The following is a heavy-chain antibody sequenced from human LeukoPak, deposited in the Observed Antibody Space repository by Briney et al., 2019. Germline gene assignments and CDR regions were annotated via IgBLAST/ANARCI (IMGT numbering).Heavy chain of an antibody. V-gene: IGHV3-30-3*01. J-gene: IGHJ4*02. CDR3: AKGNYSSSWYRMYFDY. CDR1: GFTFSSYA. D-gene: IGHD6-13*01. Sequence: GGSLRLSCAASGFTFSSYAMHWVRQAPGKGLEWVAVISYDGSNKYYADSVKGRFTISRDNSKNTLYLQMNSLRAEDTAVYYCAKGNYSSSWYRMYFDYWGQGTLVTVSS. CDR2: ISYDGSNK.